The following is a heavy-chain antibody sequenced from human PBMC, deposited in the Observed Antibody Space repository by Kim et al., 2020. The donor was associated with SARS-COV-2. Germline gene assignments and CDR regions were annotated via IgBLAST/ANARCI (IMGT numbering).Heavy chain of an antibody. CDR1: GFTFSSYW. J-gene: IGHJ6*02. CDR3: AREDNWNYRYGMDV. CDR2: IKQDGSEK. D-gene: IGHD1-7*01. V-gene: IGHV3-7*03. Sequence: GGSLRLSCAASGFTFSSYWMSWVRQAPGKGLEWVANIKQDGSEKYYVDSVKGRFTISRDNAKNSLYLQMNSLRAEDTAVYYCAREDNWNYRYGMDVWGQGTTVTVSS.